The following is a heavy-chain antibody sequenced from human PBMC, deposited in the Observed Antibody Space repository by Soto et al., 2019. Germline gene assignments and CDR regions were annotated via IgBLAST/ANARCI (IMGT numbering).Heavy chain of an antibody. CDR1: GPSFGDDA. V-gene: IGHV3-30*04. J-gene: IGHJ6*02. CDR2: IKYDGSTR. Sequence: LRVSCAASGPSFGDDAMHCVRQAPRNRLEWVAVIKYDGSTRFYADSVRGRFTISRDNSKITLYLQMASMISKDTAVYYCARDVGTQMDFWSTSGMDVWGQGTTVTVSS. D-gene: IGHD3-3*01. CDR3: ARDVGTQMDFWSTSGMDV.